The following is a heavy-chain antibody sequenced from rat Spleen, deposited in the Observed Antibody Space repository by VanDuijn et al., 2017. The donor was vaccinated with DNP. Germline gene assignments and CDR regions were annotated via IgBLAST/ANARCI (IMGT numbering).Heavy chain of an antibody. CDR1: GYSITSSY. D-gene: IGHD1-3*01. Sequence: EVQLQESGPGLVKPSQSLSLTCSVTGYSITSSYRWNWIRKFPGNKMEWIGHISYSGSTSYNPSLKSRISITRDTSKNQFFLQLNSVTTEDTATYYCARTVATDWFAYWGQGTLVTVSS. CDR2: ISYSGST. CDR3: ARTVATDWFAY. J-gene: IGHJ3*01. V-gene: IGHV3-1*01.